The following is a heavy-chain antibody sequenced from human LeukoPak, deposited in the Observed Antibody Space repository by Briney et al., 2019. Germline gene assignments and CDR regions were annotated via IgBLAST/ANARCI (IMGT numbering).Heavy chain of an antibody. Sequence: GGSLRLSCEASGFTFKTSAMYWVRQAPGKGLEWVSHISWNSGVIGYADSVKGRFTISRDNAKNSLFLQMNSLRAEDTAVYYCARLPAYCSSTSCYYDYWGQGTLVTVSS. V-gene: IGHV3-9*01. D-gene: IGHD2-2*01. CDR1: GFTFKTSA. CDR3: ARLPAYCSSTSCYYDY. CDR2: ISWNSGVI. J-gene: IGHJ4*02.